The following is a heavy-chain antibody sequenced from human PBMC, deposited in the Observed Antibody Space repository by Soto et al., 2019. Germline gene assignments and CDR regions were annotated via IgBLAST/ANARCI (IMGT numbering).Heavy chain of an antibody. CDR1: GGTFSGYA. V-gene: IGHV1-69*01. CDR2: IIPLLGIT. CDR3: ARDPRSITGTTSSEDFQP. J-gene: IGHJ1*01. Sequence: QAQLMQSGAEVKKPGSSVKVSCKASGGTFSGYAINWVRQAPGQGLEWMGGIIPLLGITDYGQKFQGRITIAADESTGTAYMDLRGLRSEDTAVYYCARDPRSITGTTSSEDFQPSGQGTLVSVSS. D-gene: IGHD1-20*01.